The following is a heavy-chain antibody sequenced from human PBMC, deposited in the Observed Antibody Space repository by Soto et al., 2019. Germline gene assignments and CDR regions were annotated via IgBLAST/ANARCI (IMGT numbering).Heavy chain of an antibody. J-gene: IGHJ3*02. CDR3: ARDVDYGDYGGAFDI. D-gene: IGHD4-17*01. CDR1: GFTFSSYG. V-gene: IGHV3-33*01. Sequence: VQLVESGGGVVQPGRSLRLSCAASGFTFSSYGMHWVRQAPGKGLEWVAVIWYDGSNKYYADSVKGRFTISRDNSKNTLYLQMNSLRAEDTAVYYCARDVDYGDYGGAFDIWGQGTMVTVSS. CDR2: IWYDGSNK.